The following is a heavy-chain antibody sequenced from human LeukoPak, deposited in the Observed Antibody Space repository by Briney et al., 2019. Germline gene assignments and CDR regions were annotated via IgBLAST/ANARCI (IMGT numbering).Heavy chain of an antibody. V-gene: IGHV3-30*04. J-gene: IGHJ4*02. CDR2: IASDGRNA. CDR3: ARDYGEGGYYFDY. CDR1: GFTFNTYG. Sequence: GGSLRLSCAASGFTFNTYGLHWVRQAPGKGLEWVGLIASDGRNAFYVDSVKGRFTISRDDSKNTLYLQMNSLRAEDTAVYYCARDYGEGGYYFDYWGQGTLVTVSS. D-gene: IGHD4-17*01.